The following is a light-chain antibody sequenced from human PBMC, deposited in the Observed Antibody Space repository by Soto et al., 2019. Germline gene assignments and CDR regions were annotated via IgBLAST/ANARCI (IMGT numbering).Light chain of an antibody. J-gene: IGKJ1*01. CDR3: QQYNIWWT. CDR2: GAS. Sequence: ETEMTQSPATLSVSPGERATLSCRASQSVSSNLAWYQQKPGQAPRLLIYGASTRATGIPARFSGSGFGTEFTLTISSLQAEDVAVYYCQQYNIWWTFGQGTKVEIK. CDR1: QSVSSN. V-gene: IGKV3-15*01.